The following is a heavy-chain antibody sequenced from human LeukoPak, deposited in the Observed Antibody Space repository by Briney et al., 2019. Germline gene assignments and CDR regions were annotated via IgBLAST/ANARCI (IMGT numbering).Heavy chain of an antibody. CDR3: ARGVEDIAVAGTPEYDAFDI. D-gene: IGHD6-19*01. CDR1: GGSISSYY. Sequence: SETLSLTCTVSGGSISSYYWSWIRQPAGKGLEWTGRIYTSGSTNYNPSLKSRVTMSVDTSKNQFSLKLSSVTAADTAVYYCARGVEDIAVAGTPEYDAFDIWGQGTMVTVSS. J-gene: IGHJ3*02. V-gene: IGHV4-4*07. CDR2: IYTSGST.